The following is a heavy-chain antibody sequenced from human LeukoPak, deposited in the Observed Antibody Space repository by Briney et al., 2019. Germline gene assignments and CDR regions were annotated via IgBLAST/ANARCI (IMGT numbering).Heavy chain of an antibody. CDR3: VGGPGY. CDR2: IRKDGSEK. Sequence: GGSLRLSCVASGFSFSSYWMSWVRQAPGKGLEWVGNIRKDGSEKYYIDSVKGRFTISRDNAKNSPYVQMNSLRAEDTAVYYCVGGPGYWGQGTRVTVSS. CDR1: GFSFSSYW. D-gene: IGHD3-10*01. J-gene: IGHJ4*02. V-gene: IGHV3-7*01.